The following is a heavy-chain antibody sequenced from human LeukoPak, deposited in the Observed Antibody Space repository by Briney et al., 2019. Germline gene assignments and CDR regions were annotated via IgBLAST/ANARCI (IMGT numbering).Heavy chain of an antibody. J-gene: IGHJ5*02. CDR2: INPSGGST. V-gene: IGHV1-46*03. Sequence: ASVKVSCKASGYTFTSYYMHWVRQAPGQGLEWMGIINPSGGSTSYAQKFQGRVTMTRDTSTSTVYMELSSLRSEDTAVYYCAILGYCSSTSCYGNNWFDPWGQGTLVTVSS. CDR3: AILGYCSSTSCYGNNWFDP. D-gene: IGHD2-2*01. CDR1: GYTFTSYY.